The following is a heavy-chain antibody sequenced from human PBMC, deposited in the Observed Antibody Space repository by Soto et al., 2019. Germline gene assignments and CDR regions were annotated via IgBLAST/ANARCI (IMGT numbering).Heavy chain of an antibody. CDR2: IYHSGST. V-gene: IGHV4-30-2*01. CDR3: ARVWGSSSPIFDY. Sequence: QLQLQESGSGLVKPSQTLSLTCAVSGGSISSGGYSWSWIRQPPGKGLEWIGYIYHSGSTYYNPSLKSRVTISVDSSNNQLSLKLSSVTAADTAVYYCARVWGSSSPIFDYWGQGTLVTVSS. D-gene: IGHD6-6*01. J-gene: IGHJ4*02. CDR1: GGSISSGGYS.